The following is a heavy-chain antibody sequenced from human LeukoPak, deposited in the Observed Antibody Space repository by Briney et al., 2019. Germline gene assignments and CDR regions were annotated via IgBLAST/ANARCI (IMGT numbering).Heavy chain of an antibody. CDR3: TTDEFRYYYDSSGYFRNDY. J-gene: IGHJ4*02. Sequence: GGSLRLSSAASGFTFSNAWMSWVRQAPGKGLEWVGRIKSKTDGGTTDYAAPVKGRFTISRDDSKNTLYLQMNSLKTEDTAVYYCTTDEFRYYYDSSGYFRNDYWGQGTLVTVSS. D-gene: IGHD3-22*01. CDR1: GFTFSNAW. CDR2: IKSKTDGGTT. V-gene: IGHV3-15*01.